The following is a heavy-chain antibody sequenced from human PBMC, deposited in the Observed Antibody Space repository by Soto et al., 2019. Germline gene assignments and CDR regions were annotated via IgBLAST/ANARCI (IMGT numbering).Heavy chain of an antibody. J-gene: IGHJ4*02. CDR2: INAGNGNT. CDR1: GYTFTSYA. V-gene: IGHV1-3*01. CDR3: ARVGSSSWYFDY. D-gene: IGHD6-13*01. Sequence: ASVKVSCKASGYTFTSYAMHWVRQAPGQRLEWMGWINAGNGNTKYSQKFQGRVTMTTDTSTSTAYMELRSLRSDDTAVYYCARVGSSSWYFDYWGQGTLVTVSS.